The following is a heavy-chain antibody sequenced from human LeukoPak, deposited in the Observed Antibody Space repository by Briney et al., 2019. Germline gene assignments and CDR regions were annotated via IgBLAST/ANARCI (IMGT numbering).Heavy chain of an antibody. Sequence: GGSLRLSCAASGFTFSSYSMNWVRQAPGKGLEWVSYISSSSSTIYYAHSVKGRFTISRDNAKNSLYLQMNSLRDEDTAVYYCASLSGASIFGVVISAFDIWGQGTMVTVSS. CDR3: ASLSGASIFGVVISAFDI. V-gene: IGHV3-48*02. CDR1: GFTFSSYS. CDR2: ISSSSSTI. J-gene: IGHJ3*02. D-gene: IGHD3-3*01.